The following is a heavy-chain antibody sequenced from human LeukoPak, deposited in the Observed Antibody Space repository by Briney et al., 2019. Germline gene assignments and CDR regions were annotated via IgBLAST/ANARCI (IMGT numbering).Heavy chain of an antibody. D-gene: IGHD5-18*01. CDR1: GGSFSGYY. J-gene: IGHJ4*02. Sequence: SETLSLTCAVYGGSFSGYYWSWIRQPPGKGLEWIGYIYHSGSTYYNPSLKSRVTISVDRSKNQFSLKLSSVTAADTAVYYCARVMNGYSYGYVDYWGQGTLVTVSS. V-gene: IGHV4-34*01. CDR3: ARVMNGYSYGYVDY. CDR2: IYHSGST.